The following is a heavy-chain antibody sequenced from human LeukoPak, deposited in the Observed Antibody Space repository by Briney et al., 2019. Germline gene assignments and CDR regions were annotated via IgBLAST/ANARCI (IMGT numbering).Heavy chain of an antibody. D-gene: IGHD3-22*01. CDR3: AKGYYYDSSAQAPPFDY. Sequence: GGSLRLSCAASGFTFSSYGIHWVRQAPGKGLKWVAFIQFDGSNKYYAESVKGRFTISRDNAKNSLYLQMNSLRAEDTALYYCAKGYYYDSSAQAPPFDYWGQGTLVTVSS. CDR2: IQFDGSNK. V-gene: IGHV3-30*02. J-gene: IGHJ4*02. CDR1: GFTFSSYG.